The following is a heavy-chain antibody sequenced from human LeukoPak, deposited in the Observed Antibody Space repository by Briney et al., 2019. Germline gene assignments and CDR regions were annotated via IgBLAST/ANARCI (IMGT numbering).Heavy chain of an antibody. D-gene: IGHD6-13*01. V-gene: IGHV3-33*01. CDR1: GFTFSSYG. CDR3: ARAYSSSWYSSNWFDP. Sequence: GGSLRLSCAASGFTFSSYGMHWVRQAPGKGLEWVAVIWYDGSNKYYADSVKGRFTISRDNSKNTLYLQMNSLRAEDTAVYYCARAYSSSWYSSNWFDPWGQGTLVTVSS. CDR2: IWYDGSNK. J-gene: IGHJ5*02.